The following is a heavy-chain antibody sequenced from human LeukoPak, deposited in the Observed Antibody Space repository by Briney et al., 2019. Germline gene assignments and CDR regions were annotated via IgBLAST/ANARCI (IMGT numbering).Heavy chain of an antibody. V-gene: IGHV3-21*01. CDR2: ISSSSSYI. CDR1: GFTFSSYS. D-gene: IGHD5-24*01. CDR3: ARVEMATINGLLDA. Sequence: GGSLRLSCAASGFTFSSYSMNWVRQAPGKGLEWVSSISSSSSYIYYADSVKGRFTISRDNAKNSLYLQMNSLRAEDTAVYYCARVEMATINGLLDAWGQGTLVTVSS. J-gene: IGHJ5*02.